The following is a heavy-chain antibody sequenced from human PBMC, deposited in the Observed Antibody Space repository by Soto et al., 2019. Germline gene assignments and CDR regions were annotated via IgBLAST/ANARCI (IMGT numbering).Heavy chain of an antibody. D-gene: IGHD2-15*01. V-gene: IGHV3-23*01. CDR3: VKDKVGVDVYYFDY. J-gene: IGHJ4*02. CDR2: IGGSGDST. CDR1: GFTFSDYA. Sequence: GGSLRLSCAASGFTFSDYAMSWVRQAPGKGLEWVSGIGGSGDSTYYADSVTGRFTISRDRSKNTLYLQMNGLRAEDTALYYCVKDKVGVDVYYFDYWGLGTLVTVLL.